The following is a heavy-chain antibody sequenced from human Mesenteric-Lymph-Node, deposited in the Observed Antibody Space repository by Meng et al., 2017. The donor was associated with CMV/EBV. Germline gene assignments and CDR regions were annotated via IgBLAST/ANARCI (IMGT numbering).Heavy chain of an antibody. CDR3: ARDEDIVATIALGY. Sequence: ASVKVSCKASGYIFTNYGIGWVRQAPGQGLEWMGWIIGLNNYTDQAQKFQGRVTMTTDTSTSTAYLELRSLRSDDTAVYYCARDEDIVATIALGYWGQGTLVTVSS. V-gene: IGHV1-18*01. J-gene: IGHJ4*02. CDR2: IIGLNNYT. D-gene: IGHD5-12*01. CDR1: GYIFTNYG.